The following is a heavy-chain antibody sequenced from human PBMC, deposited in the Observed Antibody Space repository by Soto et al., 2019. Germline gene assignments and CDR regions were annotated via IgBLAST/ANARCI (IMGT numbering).Heavy chain of an antibody. D-gene: IGHD6-19*01. J-gene: IGHJ4*02. V-gene: IGHV3-23*01. CDR3: AKSGFSSGWSPSCFDY. CDR1: GFTFSSYA. CDR2: MSGTGGST. Sequence: EVQLLESGGGLVQPGRSLRLSCAASGFTFSSYAMNWVRQAPGKGLEWVSAMSGTGGSTYYADSVKGRFTISRDNSKNTLYLQMTSLRVEDTAVFYCAKSGFSSGWSPSCFDYWGQGTLVTVSS.